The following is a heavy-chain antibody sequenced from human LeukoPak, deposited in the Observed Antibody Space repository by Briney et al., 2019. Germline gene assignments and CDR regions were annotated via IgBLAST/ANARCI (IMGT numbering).Heavy chain of an antibody. CDR2: IYYSGNT. D-gene: IGHD3-22*01. J-gene: IGHJ4*02. Sequence: SETLSLTCTVSGGSISSYYWSWIRQPPGKGLEWIGYIYYSGNTDYNPSLKSRVTISVDTSKNQFSLKLSSVTAADTAVYHCTKQYYYDSSGYFGYWGQGTLVTVSS. CDR1: GGSISSYY. CDR3: TKQYYYDSSGYFGY. V-gene: IGHV4-59*01.